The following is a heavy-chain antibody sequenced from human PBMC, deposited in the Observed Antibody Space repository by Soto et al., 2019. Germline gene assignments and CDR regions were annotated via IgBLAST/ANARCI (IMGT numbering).Heavy chain of an antibody. V-gene: IGHV3-23*01. J-gene: IGHJ4*02. CDR1: GFHFSIYA. CDR3: ARLGRYSGYEPFDY. Sequence: EVQLLESGGGLVEPGGSLRLSCAASGFHFSIYAMGWVRQAPGKGLEWVSVISGNGGSTYYPDSVKGRFSISRDISKNTPFLEMNSLRAEDTAIYYCARLGRYSGYEPFDYWGQGTLVSVSS. CDR2: ISGNGGST. D-gene: IGHD5-12*01.